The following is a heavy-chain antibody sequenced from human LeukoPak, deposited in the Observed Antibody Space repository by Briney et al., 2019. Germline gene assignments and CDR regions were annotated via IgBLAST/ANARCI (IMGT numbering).Heavy chain of an antibody. CDR1: GYTFTSYG. CDR2: ISAYNGNT. V-gene: IGHV1-18*01. CDR3: ARVPGCSSGCFTYYYGMDV. J-gene: IGHJ6*02. Sequence: ASVKVSCKASGYTFTSYGISWVRQAPGQGLEWMGWISAYNGNTNYAQKLQGRVTMTTDTSTGTAYMELRSLRSDDTAVYYCARVPGCSSGCFTYYYGMDVWGQGTTVTVSS. D-gene: IGHD6-19*01.